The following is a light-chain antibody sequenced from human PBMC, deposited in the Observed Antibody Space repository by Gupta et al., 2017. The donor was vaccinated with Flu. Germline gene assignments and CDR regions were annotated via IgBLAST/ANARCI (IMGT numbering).Light chain of an antibody. Sequence: DIVMTQSPLSLPVAPGESASMSCRSSQSLLKSNGSNYLDWYLQRPGRSPQLLFYLGSHRASGVPDRFSGSGSGTDFTLKISRVEAEDVGVYYCMQSRQGLTFGGGTKIEI. CDR3: MQSRQGLT. V-gene: IGKV2-28*01. CDR2: LGS. J-gene: IGKJ4*01. CDR1: QSLLKSNGSNY.